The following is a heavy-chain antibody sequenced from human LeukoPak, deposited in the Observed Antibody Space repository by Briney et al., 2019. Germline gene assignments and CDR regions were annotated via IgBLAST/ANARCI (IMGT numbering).Heavy chain of an antibody. D-gene: IGHD5-12*01. CDR3: AKEVGYGSPYFDY. CDR2: ISYAGSNK. J-gene: IGHJ4*02. V-gene: IGHV3-30-3*01. Sequence: PGGSLRLSCAASGFTFSSYAMHWVRQAPGKGLEWVAVISYAGSNKYYADSVKGRFTISRDNSKNTLYLQMNSLRAEDTAVYYCAKEVGYGSPYFDYWGQGTLVTVSS. CDR1: GFTFSSYA.